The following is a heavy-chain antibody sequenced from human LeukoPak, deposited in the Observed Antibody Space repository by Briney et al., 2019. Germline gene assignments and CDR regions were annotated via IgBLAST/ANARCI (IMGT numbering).Heavy chain of an antibody. CDR2: ISGSGGST. Sequence: GGSLRLSCAASGFTFSSYAMSWVRQAPGKGQEWVSAISGSGGSTYYADSVKGRFTISRDNSKNTLYLQMNSLRAEDTAVYYCAKDVDYYDSSFDFDYWGQGTLVTVSS. V-gene: IGHV3-23*01. J-gene: IGHJ4*02. D-gene: IGHD3-22*01. CDR1: GFTFSSYA. CDR3: AKDVDYYDSSFDFDY.